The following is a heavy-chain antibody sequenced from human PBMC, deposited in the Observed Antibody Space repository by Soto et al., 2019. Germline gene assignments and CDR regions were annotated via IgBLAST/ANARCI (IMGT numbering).Heavy chain of an antibody. D-gene: IGHD1-26*01. V-gene: IGHV3-53*01. CDR3: APRPGGVGY. J-gene: IGHJ4*02. CDR2: IYSGGYT. Sequence: EVQLVESGGGLIQPGGSLRLSCAVSGFTVSNNYMSWVRQAPGKGLEGVSVIYSGGYTAYGDSVKGRFTISRDNSKNTLYLKKKSRRPNDPAVYSWAPRPGGVGYWGQGTLVTVSS. CDR1: GFTVSNNY.